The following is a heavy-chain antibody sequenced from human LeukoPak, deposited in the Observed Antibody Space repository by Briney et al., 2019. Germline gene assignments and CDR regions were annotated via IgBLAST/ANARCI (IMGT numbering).Heavy chain of an antibody. CDR1: GFTFDDYG. V-gene: IGHV3-20*04. D-gene: IGHD3-10*01. Sequence: PGGSLGLSCAASGFTFDDYGMSWVRQAPGKGLERVSGINWNGGSTGYADSVKGRFTISRDNAKNSLYLQVSSLRAEDTAWYYCARGQNYYGSGSQTFDIWGQGTMVTVSS. CDR2: INWNGGST. J-gene: IGHJ3*02. CDR3: ARGQNYYGSGSQTFDI.